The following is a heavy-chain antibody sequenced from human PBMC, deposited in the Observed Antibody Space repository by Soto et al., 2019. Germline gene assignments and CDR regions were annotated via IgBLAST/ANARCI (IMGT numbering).Heavy chain of an antibody. V-gene: IGHV4-61*01. Sequence: SETLSLTCTVSGGAVSSGSYYWSWIRQPPGKGLEWIGYIYYSGSTNYNPSLKSRVTISVDTSKNQFSLKLSSVTAADTAVYYCASGGRSYCSGGSCYDLFDYWGQGTLVTVSS. CDR1: GGAVSSGSYY. D-gene: IGHD2-15*01. J-gene: IGHJ4*02. CDR2: IYYSGST. CDR3: ASGGRSYCSGGSCYDLFDY.